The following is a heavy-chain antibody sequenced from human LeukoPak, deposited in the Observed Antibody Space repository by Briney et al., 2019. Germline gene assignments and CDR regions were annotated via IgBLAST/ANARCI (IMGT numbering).Heavy chain of an antibody. V-gene: IGHV4-39*07. CDR1: GGSISSSSYY. Sequence: SETLSLTCTVSGGSISSSSYYWGWLRQPPGKGLEWIGSIYYSGSTYYNPSLKSRVTISVDTSKNQFSLKLSSVTAADTAVYYCAKERIPGLIWFGEVSGYWGQGTLVTVSS. J-gene: IGHJ4*02. CDR3: AKERIPGLIWFGEVSGY. D-gene: IGHD3-10*01. CDR2: IYYSGST.